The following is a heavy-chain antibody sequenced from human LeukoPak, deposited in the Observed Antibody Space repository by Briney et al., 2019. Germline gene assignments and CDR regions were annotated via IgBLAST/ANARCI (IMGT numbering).Heavy chain of an antibody. CDR2: INPSGGST. V-gene: IGHV1-46*04. CDR1: VYTFTSYN. D-gene: IGHD1-1*01. CDR3: ARGAELANPQDY. J-gene: IGHJ4*02. Sequence: GASVKVSCKGSVYTFTSYNMHWVRQAPGQGLEWMGIINPSGGSTSYAQKLQGRVTMTKDTSTRTVYMELSSLRSDDTAVYYCARGAELANPQDYWGQGTLVTVSS.